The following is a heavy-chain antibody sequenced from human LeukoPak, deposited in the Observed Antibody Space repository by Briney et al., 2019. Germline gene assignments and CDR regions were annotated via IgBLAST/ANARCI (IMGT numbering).Heavy chain of an antibody. D-gene: IGHD5-24*01. CDR1: GFTFSSYA. CDR2: INTHGNIT. Sequence: GGSLRLSCAASGFTFSSYAMSWVRQPPGKGLVWVSRINTHGNITNYADSVKGRFAISRDNAKNTLYLQMNSLRAEDTAVYYCAKDRLRMATDFDYWGQGTLVTVSS. V-gene: IGHV3-74*01. J-gene: IGHJ4*02. CDR3: AKDRLRMATDFDY.